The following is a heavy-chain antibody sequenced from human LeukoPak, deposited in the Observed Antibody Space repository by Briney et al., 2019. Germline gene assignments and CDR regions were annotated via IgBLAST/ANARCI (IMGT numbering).Heavy chain of an antibody. D-gene: IGHD5-12*01. J-gene: IGHJ4*02. CDR2: ISYDGSNK. V-gene: IGHV3-30*03. Sequence: GGSLRLSCAASGFTFSSYGMHWVRQAPGKGLEWVAVISYDGSNKYYADSVKGRFTISRDNSKNTLYLQMNSLRAEDTAVYYCARSRRGYSGFHFDYWGQGTLVTVSS. CDR1: GFTFSSYG. CDR3: ARSRRGYSGFHFDY.